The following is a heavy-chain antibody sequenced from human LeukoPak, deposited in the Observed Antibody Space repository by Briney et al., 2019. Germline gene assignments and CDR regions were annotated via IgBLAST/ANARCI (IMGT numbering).Heavy chain of an antibody. V-gene: IGHV3-53*04. J-gene: IGHJ3*02. CDR2: MYSGGRT. D-gene: IGHD6-19*01. Sequence: PGGSLRLSCVASGSAVTNNYMTWVRQAPEKGLEWVSIMYSGGRTYYADSVKGRFTISRHNSKNTLYLQMNSLRGEDTALYYCARGIAVAANGDAFDIWGQGTMVTVSS. CDR3: ARGIAVAANGDAFDI. CDR1: GSAVTNNY.